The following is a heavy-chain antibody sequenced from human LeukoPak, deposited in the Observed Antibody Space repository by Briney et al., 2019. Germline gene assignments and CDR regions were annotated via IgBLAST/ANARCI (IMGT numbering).Heavy chain of an antibody. CDR1: GFTFSGSA. CDR3: ARPYSDLGGDFDH. V-gene: IGHV3-73*01. Sequence: GGSLRLSCAASGFTFSGSAIHWVRQAAGKGLEWVGRIRSKVNNYATEYAASVRGRFTISRDDSKNTAYLQMNSLKIEDTAVYYCARPYSDLGGDFDHWGQGTLVTVSS. CDR2: IRSKVNNYAT. J-gene: IGHJ4*02. D-gene: IGHD4-11*01.